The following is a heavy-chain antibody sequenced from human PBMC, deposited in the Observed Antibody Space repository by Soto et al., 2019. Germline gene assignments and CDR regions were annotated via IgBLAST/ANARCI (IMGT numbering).Heavy chain of an antibody. D-gene: IGHD6-6*01. Sequence: ASVKVSCKASGYTFTSYGISWVRQAPGQGLEWMGWISAYNGNTNYAQKLQGRVTMTTDTSTSTAYMELRSLRSDDTAGYSCARVERMGQRSSIAARWGWFDPWGQGTLVTVSS. V-gene: IGHV1-18*01. CDR1: GYTFTSYG. CDR2: ISAYNGNT. CDR3: ARVERMGQRSSIAARWGWFDP. J-gene: IGHJ5*02.